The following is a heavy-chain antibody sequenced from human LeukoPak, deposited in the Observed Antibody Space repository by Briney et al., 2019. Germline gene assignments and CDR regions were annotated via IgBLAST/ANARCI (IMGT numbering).Heavy chain of an antibody. CDR3: ASFYCSGGSCYQYYSYYYMDV. J-gene: IGHJ6*03. V-gene: IGHV4-39*01. CDR1: GGSISSSSYY. Sequence: SETLSLTCTVSGGSISSSSYYWGWIRQPPGKGLEWIGCFYYSGSTYYNPSLKSRVTISVDTSKNQFSLKLNSVTAADTAVYYCASFYCSGGSCYQYYSYYYMDVWGKGTTVTISS. D-gene: IGHD2-15*01. CDR2: FYYSGST.